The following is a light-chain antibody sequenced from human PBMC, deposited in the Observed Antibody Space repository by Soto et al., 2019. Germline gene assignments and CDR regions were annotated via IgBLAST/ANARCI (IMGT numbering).Light chain of an antibody. CDR1: QSGGRD. CDR3: LHYHNTPQP. J-gene: IGKJ1*01. V-gene: IGKV3-15*01. CDR2: EAS. Sequence: ETAMTQSPGTLSVSPGETATVSCTASQSGGRDLAWYQQNRCQAPRLLISEASTWATGLPARFSDSGSGTDVNLTLSSLQSEDFAFYFCLHYHNTPQPFGQGTKVEV.